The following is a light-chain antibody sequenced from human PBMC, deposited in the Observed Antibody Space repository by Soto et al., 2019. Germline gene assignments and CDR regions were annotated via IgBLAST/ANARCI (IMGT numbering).Light chain of an antibody. V-gene: IGLV2-14*01. CDR1: NSDVGGYNY. CDR3: SSYISSSTVV. CDR2: EVS. J-gene: IGLJ2*01. Sequence: QSALTQPASVSGSPGQSITISCTGTNSDVGGYNYVSWYQQHPGKAPKLMICEVSNRPSGVSNRFSGSKSGNTASLTISGLQAEDEADYYCSSYISSSTVVFGGGTKVTVL.